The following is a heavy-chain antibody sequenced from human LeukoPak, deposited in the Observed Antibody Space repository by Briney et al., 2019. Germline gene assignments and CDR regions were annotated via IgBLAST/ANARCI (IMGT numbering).Heavy chain of an antibody. CDR3: AKDRFPYY. V-gene: IGHV3-23*01. D-gene: IGHD3-3*01. CDR1: GFSLSSYA. CDR2: ISSTDAGT. J-gene: IGHJ4*02. Sequence: GGSLRLSCAASGFSLSSYAMSWVRQAPGKGLEWVSAISSTDAGTYHADSVRGRFTISRDSSKNTLYLQMNSLRAEDTAVYYCAKDRFPYYWGQGTLVTVSS.